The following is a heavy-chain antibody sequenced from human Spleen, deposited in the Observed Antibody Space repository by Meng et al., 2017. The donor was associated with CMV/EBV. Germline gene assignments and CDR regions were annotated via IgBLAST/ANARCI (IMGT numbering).Heavy chain of an antibody. J-gene: IGHJ4*02. CDR2: IYWKDDK. CDR1: GFSVSTSRVG. V-gene: IGHV2-5*01. CDR3: AHRNVDTAMVSFDY. D-gene: IGHD5-18*01. Sequence: SGFSVSTSRVGVGWVRQPPGKALEWLALIYWKDDKRYNPSLKSRLTITKDTSKNQVVLTMTNMDPVDTATYYCAHRNVDTAMVSFDYWGQGTLVTVSS.